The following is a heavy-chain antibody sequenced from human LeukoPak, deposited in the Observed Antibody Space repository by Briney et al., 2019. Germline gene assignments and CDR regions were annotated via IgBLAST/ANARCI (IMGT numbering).Heavy chain of an antibody. J-gene: IGHJ4*02. CDR3: TGGVAAAHFDY. Sequence: PSQTLSLTCTVSGGSISSGSYYWSRIRQPAGKGLEWIGRIYTSGSTNYNPSLKSRVTISVDTSTNQFSLKLSSVTAADTAVYYCTGGVAAAHFDYWGQGTLVTVSS. CDR1: GGSISSGSYY. CDR2: IYTSGST. D-gene: IGHD6-13*01. V-gene: IGHV4-61*02.